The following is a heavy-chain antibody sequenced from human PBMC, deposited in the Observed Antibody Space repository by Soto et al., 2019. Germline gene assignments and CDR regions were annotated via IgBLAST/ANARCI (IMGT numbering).Heavy chain of an antibody. CDR1: GGSFSAYY. CDR2: IHHSGGP. CDR3: ASYGSGSYYNGYYFDY. V-gene: IGHV4-34*01. D-gene: IGHD3-10*01. Sequence: PSETLSLTCAVYGGSFSAYYWTWIRQSPGKGLEWIGEIHHSGGPKYSPSLKSRVTISADTSKNQFSLELSSVTAADTAVYYCASYGSGSYYNGYYFDYWGQGTLVTVS. J-gene: IGHJ4*02.